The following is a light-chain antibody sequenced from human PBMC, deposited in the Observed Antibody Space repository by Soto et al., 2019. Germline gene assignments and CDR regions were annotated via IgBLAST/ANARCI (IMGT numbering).Light chain of an antibody. CDR2: VNSDGSH. Sequence: QSVPTQSPSASASLGASVKLTCTLSSGHSTYTIAWHQQQPEKGPRYLMKVNSDGSHSKGDGIPDRFSGSSSGAERYLTISSLQSEDEADYYCQTWGTGIQVFGGGTKLTVL. J-gene: IGLJ2*01. V-gene: IGLV4-69*01. CDR3: QTWGTGIQV. CDR1: SGHSTYT.